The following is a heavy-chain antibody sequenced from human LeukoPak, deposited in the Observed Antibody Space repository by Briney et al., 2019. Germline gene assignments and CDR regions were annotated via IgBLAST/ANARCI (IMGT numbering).Heavy chain of an antibody. V-gene: IGHV4-61*02. CDR1: DGSISSGSYY. Sequence: SETLSLTCTVSDGSISSGSYYWSWIRRPAGKGLEWIGRIYTSGSTNYNPSLKSRVTISVDTSKNQFSLKLSSVTAADTAVYYCARGYDFWSGYFFDYWGQGTLVTVSS. CDR2: IYTSGST. CDR3: ARGYDFWSGYFFDY. D-gene: IGHD3-3*01. J-gene: IGHJ4*02.